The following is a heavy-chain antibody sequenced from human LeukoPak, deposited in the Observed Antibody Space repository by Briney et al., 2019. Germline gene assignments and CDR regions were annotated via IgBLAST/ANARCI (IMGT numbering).Heavy chain of an antibody. D-gene: IGHD6-13*01. V-gene: IGHV3-7*01. Sequence: PGGSLRLSCAVSGFTFSSYWMSWVRQAPGKGLEWVANMKYDGSEKDYVDSVKGRFTISRDNAENSLYLHMDSLRAEDTAVYYCARDIAPAGLFFDYWGRGTLVTVSS. CDR2: MKYDGSEK. J-gene: IGHJ4*02. CDR1: GFTFSSYW. CDR3: ARDIAPAGLFFDY.